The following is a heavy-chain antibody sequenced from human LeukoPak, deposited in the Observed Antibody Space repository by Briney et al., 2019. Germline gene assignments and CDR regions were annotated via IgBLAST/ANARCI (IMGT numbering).Heavy chain of an antibody. CDR1: GFTFSSYW. J-gene: IGHJ6*02. V-gene: IGHV3-7*03. CDR2: IKQDGSEE. CDR3: AREETSYYDFWSGYYRSYYYYYGMDV. Sequence: GGSLRLSCAASGFTFSSYWMSWVRQAPGKGLEWVANIKQDGSEEYYVDSVKGRFTISRDNAKNSLYLQMNSLRAEDTAVYYCAREETSYYDFWSGYYRSYYYYYGMDVWGQGTTVTVSS. D-gene: IGHD3-3*01.